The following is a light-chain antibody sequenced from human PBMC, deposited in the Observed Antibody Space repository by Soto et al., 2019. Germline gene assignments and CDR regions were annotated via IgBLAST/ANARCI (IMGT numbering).Light chain of an antibody. V-gene: IGKV3-11*01. J-gene: IGKJ5*01. Sequence: EIVMTQSPATLSVSPGERATLSCGASQSVSSNLAWYQQKPGQAPRLLIYDASNRAPGIPARFSGSGSGTDFTLTISSLEPDDFAVYYCQQRSSWPRITFGQGTRLEIK. CDR1: QSVSSN. CDR2: DAS. CDR3: QQRSSWPRIT.